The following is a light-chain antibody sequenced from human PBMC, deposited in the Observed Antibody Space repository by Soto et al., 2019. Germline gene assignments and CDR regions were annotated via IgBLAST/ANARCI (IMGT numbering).Light chain of an antibody. CDR2: EVN. V-gene: IGLV2-8*01. CDR1: SSDVGGYNY. Sequence: QSVLTQPAAASGCAGQSVAISCTGTSSDVGGYNYVSWYQQHPGKAPKLMIYEVNKRPSGVPDRFSGSKSGNTASLTVSGLQAEDEADYYCSSYAGSSNVFGTGTKVTVL. CDR3: SSYAGSSNV. J-gene: IGLJ1*01.